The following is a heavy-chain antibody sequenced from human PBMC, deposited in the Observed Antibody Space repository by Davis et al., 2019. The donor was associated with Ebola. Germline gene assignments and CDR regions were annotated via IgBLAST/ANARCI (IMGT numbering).Heavy chain of an antibody. CDR2: MNPNSGNT. J-gene: IGHJ4*02. CDR1: GYTFIGHY. V-gene: IGHV1-8*02. CDR3: ARISSGWYGGVY. Sequence: SVKVSCKASGYTFIGHYMHWARQVPGQGLEWMGWMNPNSGNTGYAQKFQGRVTMTRNTSISTAYMELSSLRSEDTAVYYCARISSGWYGGVYWGQGTLVTVSS. D-gene: IGHD6-19*01.